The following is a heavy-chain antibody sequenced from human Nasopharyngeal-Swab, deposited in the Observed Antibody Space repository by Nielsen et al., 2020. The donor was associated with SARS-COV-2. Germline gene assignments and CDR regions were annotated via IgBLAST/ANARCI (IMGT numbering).Heavy chain of an antibody. D-gene: IGHD2-2*03. Sequence: VRQAPGKGLEWVSGISASGDSTYYADSVKGRFTISRDSSKNTLYLQMNSLRAEDTAVYYCAKDTRDLDIGVGYYYYYGMDVWGQGTTVTVSS. V-gene: IGHV3-23*01. CDR2: ISASGDST. J-gene: IGHJ6*02. CDR3: AKDTRDLDIGVGYYYYYGMDV.